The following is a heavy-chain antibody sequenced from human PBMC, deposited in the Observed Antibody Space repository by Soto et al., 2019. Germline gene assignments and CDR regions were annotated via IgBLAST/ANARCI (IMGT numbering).Heavy chain of an antibody. CDR1: GFSLSTRGMC. V-gene: IGHV2-70*11. D-gene: IGHD4-17*01. Sequence: SGPTLVNPTRTLTLTCTFSGFSLSTRGMCVSWIRQPPGKALEWLARIDWDDDKYYSTSLKTRLTISKDTSKNQVVLTVTNMGPVDTATYYCARIQDGYFDLDYWGQAPLVTVSS. J-gene: IGHJ4*02. CDR3: ARIQDGYFDLDY. CDR2: IDWDDDK.